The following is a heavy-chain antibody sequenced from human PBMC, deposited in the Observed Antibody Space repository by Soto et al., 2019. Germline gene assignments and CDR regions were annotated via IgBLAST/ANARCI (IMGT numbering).Heavy chain of an antibody. CDR1: GFTFSASP. D-gene: IGHD3-9*01. CDR2: ITANGGGT. V-gene: IGHV3-23*01. J-gene: IGHJ4*02. Sequence: GGSLRLSCAASGFTFSASPMSWVRQAPGKGLEWVSTITANGGGTYYADSVKGRFTLSRDNSENTLFLQMNSLRAEDTAVYYCAKRGYFCFDFWGQGALVTVSS. CDR3: AKRGYFCFDF.